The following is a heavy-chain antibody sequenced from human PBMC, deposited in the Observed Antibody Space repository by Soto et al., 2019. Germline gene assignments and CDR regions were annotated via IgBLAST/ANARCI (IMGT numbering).Heavy chain of an antibody. CDR2: ITHTGNT. CDR1: GGSFSDNS. Sequence: QVQLQQWGAGLLKPSETLSLTCAVSGGSFSDNSWSWIRQSPGKGLQWIGEITHTGNTDYIPSLKSRVTSSSDTSHNQLFLRMTSVTAADTAVYYCARIRRGFYRSGSYYPGLFEHGGQGTPVTVSS. V-gene: IGHV4-34*01. CDR3: ARIRRGFYRSGSYYPGLFEH. J-gene: IGHJ4*02. D-gene: IGHD3-10*01.